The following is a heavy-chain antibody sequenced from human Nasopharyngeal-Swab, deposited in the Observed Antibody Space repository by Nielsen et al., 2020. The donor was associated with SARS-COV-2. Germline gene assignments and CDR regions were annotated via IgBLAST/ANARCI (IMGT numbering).Heavy chain of an antibody. CDR2: ISYDGSNK. CDR3: AKAHSSSWFHYYYYGMDV. Sequence: GGSLRLSCAASGFTFSSYGMHWVRPAPGKGLEWVAVISYDGSNKYYADSVKGRFTISRDNSKNTLYLQMNSLRAEDTAVYYCAKAHSSSWFHYYYYGMDVWGQGTTVTVSS. J-gene: IGHJ6*02. CDR1: GFTFSSYG. D-gene: IGHD6-13*01. V-gene: IGHV3-30*18.